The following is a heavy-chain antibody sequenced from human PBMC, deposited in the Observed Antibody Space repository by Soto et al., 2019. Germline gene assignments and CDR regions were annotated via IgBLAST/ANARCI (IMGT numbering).Heavy chain of an antibody. D-gene: IGHD3-10*01. CDR2: INPNSGGT. Sequence: GASVKVSCKASGYTFTGYYMHWVRQAPGQGLEWMGWINPNSGGTNYAQKFQGWVTMTRDTSISTAYMELSRLRSDDTAVYYCARGTSRQSYGSGSYFDYYYGMAVWGQGTTVTVSS. CDR1: GYTFTGYY. CDR3: ARGTSRQSYGSGSYFDYYYGMAV. J-gene: IGHJ6*02. V-gene: IGHV1-2*04.